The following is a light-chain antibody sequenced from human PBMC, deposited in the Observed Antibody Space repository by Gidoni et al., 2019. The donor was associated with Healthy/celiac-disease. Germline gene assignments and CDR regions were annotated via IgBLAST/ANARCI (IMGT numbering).Light chain of an antibody. J-gene: IGKJ3*01. CDR2: AAS. CDR1: QSISSY. CDR3: QQSYSTQGT. Sequence: DIQMTQSPSSLSASVGDRVTITCRASQSISSYLNWYQQKPGKAPKLLIYAASSLQSGVPSRFSGSGSGTDFTLTISSLQPEDFATDYCQQSYSTQGTFGPGTKVDIK. V-gene: IGKV1-39*01.